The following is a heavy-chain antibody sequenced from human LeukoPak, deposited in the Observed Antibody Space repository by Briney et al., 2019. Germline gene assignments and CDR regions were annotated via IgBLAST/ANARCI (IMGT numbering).Heavy chain of an antibody. CDR2: IYSSGSP. J-gene: IGHJ4*02. CDR1: GGSINSDY. V-gene: IGHV4-4*09. CDR3: ARRLWSGPFDY. D-gene: IGHD3-3*01. Sequence: PSETLSLTCTVSGGSINSDYWSWIRQPPGKGLEWIGFIYSSGSPTYSPSLESRVTISVDTSKNQFSLKLTSVTATGSAVYYCARRLWSGPFDYWGQGTLVTVFS.